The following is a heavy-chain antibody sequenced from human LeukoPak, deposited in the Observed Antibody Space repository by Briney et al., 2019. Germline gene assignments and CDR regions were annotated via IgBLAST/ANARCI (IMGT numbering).Heavy chain of an antibody. D-gene: IGHD1-26*01. CDR2: LSGSGGKT. CDR1: GFTFSNYA. V-gene: IGHV3-23*01. Sequence: PGGSLRLSCAASGFTFSNYAMSWVRQAPGKGLEWVSSLSGSGGKTFYADSVRGRFTISRDTSKNTLYLQMNSLNAEDTAVYYCAKRFVGPSIRSEYYFDYWGQGTLVTVSS. J-gene: IGHJ4*02. CDR3: AKRFVGPSIRSEYYFDY.